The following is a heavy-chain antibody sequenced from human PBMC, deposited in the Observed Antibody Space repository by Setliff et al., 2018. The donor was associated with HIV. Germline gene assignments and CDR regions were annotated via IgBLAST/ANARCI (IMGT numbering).Heavy chain of an antibody. CDR1: NGSISSGNYC. J-gene: IGHJ5*02. CDR2: IYTSGST. V-gene: IGHV4-61*02. D-gene: IGHD6-13*01. CDR3: ARSSSSWSGWFDP. Sequence: SETLSLTCTVSNGSISSGNYCWSWIRQPAGKGLEWIGRIYTSGSTNYNPSLKSRVTISVDTSKNQFSLKLSSVTAADTAVYYCARSSSSWSGWFDPWGQGTLVTVSS.